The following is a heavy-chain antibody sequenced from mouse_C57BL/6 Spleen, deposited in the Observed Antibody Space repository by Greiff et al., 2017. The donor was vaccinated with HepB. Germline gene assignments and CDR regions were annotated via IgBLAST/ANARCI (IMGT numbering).Heavy chain of an antibody. D-gene: IGHD1-1*01. J-gene: IGHJ1*03. CDR2: IDPENGDT. CDR3: THPRTITTVVATDGYFDV. CDR1: GFNIKDDY. V-gene: IGHV14-4*01. Sequence: EVQLQQSGAELVRPGASVKLSCTASGFNIKDDYMHWVKQRPEQGLEWIGWIDPENGDTEYASKFQGKATITADTSSNTAYLQLSSLTSEDTAVYYCTHPRTITTVVATDGYFDVWGTGTTVTVSS.